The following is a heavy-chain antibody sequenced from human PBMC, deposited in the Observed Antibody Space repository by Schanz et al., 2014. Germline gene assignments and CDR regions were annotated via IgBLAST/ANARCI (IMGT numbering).Heavy chain of an antibody. D-gene: IGHD1-7*01. J-gene: IGHJ4*02. CDR3: ASAGGLPGTSRGLFDY. V-gene: IGHV3-7*01. CDR1: GFTFRGYW. CDR2: IEPDGSEK. Sequence: EVQSVESGGGLVQPGGSLRVSCAASGFTFRGYWMTWVRQAPGKGLEWVANIEPDGSEKYYVDSVKGRFTISRDNAKNLLYLEMSRLRVEDTAMSSCASAGGLPGTSRGLFDYWGQGALVTVSS.